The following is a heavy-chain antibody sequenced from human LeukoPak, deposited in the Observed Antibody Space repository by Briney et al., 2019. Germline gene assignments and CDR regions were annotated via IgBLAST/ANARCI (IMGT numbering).Heavy chain of an antibody. CDR1: GGTFSSYA. D-gene: IGHD2-8*01. CDR2: IIPIFGTA. J-gene: IGHJ4*02. CDR3: AREGGGVLMVYVLFD. V-gene: IGHV1-69*13. Sequence: SVKVSCKASGGTFSSYAISWVRQAPGQGLEWMGGIIPIFGTANYAQKFQGRVTITADESTSTAYMELSSLRSEDTAVYYCAREGGGVLMVYVLFDWGQGTLVAVSS.